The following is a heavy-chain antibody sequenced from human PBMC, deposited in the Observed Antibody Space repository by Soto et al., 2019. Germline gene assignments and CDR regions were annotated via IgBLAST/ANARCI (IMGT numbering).Heavy chain of an antibody. CDR3: ARGYYDFWSGYYRPYYYYGMDV. J-gene: IGHJ6*02. V-gene: IGHV4-30-4*01. Sequence: PSETLSLTCTVSGGSIRSDDYYWSWIRQPPGKGLEWIGYIYYTGTTNYNPSLQSRVTISMDTSKNQFSLKLSSVTAADTAVYYCARGYYDFWSGYYRPYYYYGMDVWGQGTTVTVSS. CDR1: GGSIRSDDYY. D-gene: IGHD3-3*01. CDR2: IYYTGTT.